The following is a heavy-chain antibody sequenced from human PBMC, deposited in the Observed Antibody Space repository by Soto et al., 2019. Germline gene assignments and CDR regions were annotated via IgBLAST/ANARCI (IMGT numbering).Heavy chain of an antibody. J-gene: IGHJ5*02. CDR1: GFTFSSYA. D-gene: IGHD3-10*01. Sequence: QVQLVESGGGVVQPGRSLRLSCAASGFTFSSYAMHWVRQAPGKGLEWVAVISYDGSNKYYAASVKGRFTISRDNSKNTLYLQMNSLRAEDTAVYYCARDPSSITMDEGWFDPWGQGTLVTVSS. CDR3: ARDPSSITMDEGWFDP. CDR2: ISYDGSNK. V-gene: IGHV3-30-3*01.